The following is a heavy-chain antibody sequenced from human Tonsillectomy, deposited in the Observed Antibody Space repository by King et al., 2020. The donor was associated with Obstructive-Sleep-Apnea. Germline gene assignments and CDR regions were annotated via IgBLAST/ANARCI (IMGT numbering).Heavy chain of an antibody. CDR1: GDSISTYY. V-gene: IGHV4-59*01. J-gene: IGHJ4*02. D-gene: IGHD6-19*01. Sequence: VQLQESGPGLVKPSETLSLTCSVSGDSISTYYWTWIRQSPGTGLVCIGSIYPSGSTHSHPSLKSRVTISADTSKNQFSLRLRSVTAADTAVYYCAREVRRQWLASYYFDDWGQGTLVTVSS. CDR2: IYPSGST. CDR3: AREVRRQWLASYYFDD.